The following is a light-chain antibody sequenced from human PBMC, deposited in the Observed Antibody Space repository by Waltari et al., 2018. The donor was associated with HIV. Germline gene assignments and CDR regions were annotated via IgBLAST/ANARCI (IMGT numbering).Light chain of an antibody. V-gene: IGKV1-6*01. Sequence: AIQMTPSPSSLSASVGDRVTITCRASQGIGHDLGWYQQKPGKAPKLLIYATSNLHSGVPSRFSGSGADTNFTLTINSLQPDDFATYFCLQTHSYTLTFGGGTNV. CDR2: ATS. CDR3: LQTHSYTLT. CDR1: QGIGHD. J-gene: IGKJ4*01.